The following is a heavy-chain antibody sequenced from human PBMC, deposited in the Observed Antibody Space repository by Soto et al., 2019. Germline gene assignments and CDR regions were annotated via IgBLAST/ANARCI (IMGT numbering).Heavy chain of an antibody. Sequence: GASVKVSCKASGYTFTGYYMHWVRQAPGQGLEWMGWINPNSGGTNYAQKFQGRVTMTRDTSISTAYMGLSRLRSDDTAVYYCARDSDYYDSSGYYGGGAFDIWGQGTMVTVSS. CDR2: INPNSGGT. V-gene: IGHV1-2*02. CDR1: GYTFTGYY. J-gene: IGHJ3*02. CDR3: ARDSDYYDSSGYYGGGAFDI. D-gene: IGHD3-22*01.